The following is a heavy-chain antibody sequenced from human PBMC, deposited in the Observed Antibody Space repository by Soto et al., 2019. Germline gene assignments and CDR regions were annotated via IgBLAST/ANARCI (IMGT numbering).Heavy chain of an antibody. CDR2: IYHSGST. D-gene: IGHD3-22*01. J-gene: IGHJ6*03. CDR3: ARGATYYYDSSGYPYYYYYMDV. Sequence: SETLSLTCAVSGGSISSSNWWSWVRQPPGKGLEWIGEIYHSGSTNYNPSLKSRVTISVDKSKNQFSLKLSSVTAADTAVYYCARGATYYYDSSGYPYYYYYMDVWGKGTTVTVSS. CDR1: GGSISSSNW. V-gene: IGHV4-4*02.